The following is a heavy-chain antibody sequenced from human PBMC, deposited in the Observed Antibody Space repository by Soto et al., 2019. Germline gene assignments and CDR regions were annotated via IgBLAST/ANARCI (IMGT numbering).Heavy chain of an antibody. CDR1: GGTFSRYA. CDR3: ARDGTLYDSSGYYYLY. Sequence: ASVKVSCKASGGTFSRYAISWVRQAPGQGLEWMGGIIPLFGKANYAQKFQGRVTITADESTSTAYMELSSLRSEDTAVYYCARDGTLYDSSGYYYLYWGQGTLVTVSS. J-gene: IGHJ4*02. D-gene: IGHD3-22*01. CDR2: IIPLFGKA. V-gene: IGHV1-69*13.